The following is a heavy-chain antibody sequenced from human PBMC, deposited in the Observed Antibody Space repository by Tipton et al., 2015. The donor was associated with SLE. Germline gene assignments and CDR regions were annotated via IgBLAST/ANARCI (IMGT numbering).Heavy chain of an antibody. Sequence: SLRLSCAASGFTFNQYWMNWVRQAPGKGLEWLANIKQDESEKYYADSVKGRFTISRDNAQNSVYLQMNSLRVEDTAVYYCARSPDWGLDPWGQGTLVTVSS. J-gene: IGHJ5*02. V-gene: IGHV3-7*01. CDR2: IKQDESEK. D-gene: IGHD7-27*01. CDR1: GFTFNQYW. CDR3: ARSPDWGLDP.